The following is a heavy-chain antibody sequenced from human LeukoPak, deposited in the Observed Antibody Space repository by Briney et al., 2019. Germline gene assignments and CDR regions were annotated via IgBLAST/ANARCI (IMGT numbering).Heavy chain of an antibody. V-gene: IGHV4-4*07. D-gene: IGHD6-6*01. CDR1: GGSISSYY. CDR3: AREVSSIAARFCDY. CDR2: IYTSGST. Sequence: SETLSLTCTVSGGSISSYYWRWIRQPAGKGLEWIGRIYTSGSTNYNPSLKSRVTMSVDTSKNQFSLKLSSVTAADTAVYYCAREVSSIAARFCDYWGQGTLVTVSS. J-gene: IGHJ4*02.